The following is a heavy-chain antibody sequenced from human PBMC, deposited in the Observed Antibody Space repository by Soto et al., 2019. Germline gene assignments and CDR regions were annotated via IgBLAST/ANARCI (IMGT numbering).Heavy chain of an antibody. CDR1: GYTFTGYY. J-gene: IGHJ5*02. CDR2: INPNSGGT. D-gene: IGHD2-2*01. V-gene: IGHV1-2*04. Sequence: QVQLVQSGAEVKKPGASVKVSCKASGYTFTGYYMHWVRQAPGQGLEWMGWINPNSGGTNYAQKFQGWVTMTRDTSISTAYVELSRLRSDDTAVYYCARGGSEAGVVPADNWFDPWGQGTLVTVSS. CDR3: ARGGSEAGVVPADNWFDP.